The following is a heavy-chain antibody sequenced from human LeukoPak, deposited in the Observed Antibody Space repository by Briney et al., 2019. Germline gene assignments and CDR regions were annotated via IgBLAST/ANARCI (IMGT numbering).Heavy chain of an antibody. CDR1: GFTFSSYW. D-gene: IGHD3-3*01. CDR2: IKQDGSEK. Sequence: PGGSLRLSCAASGFTFSSYWRSWVRQAPGKGLEWVANIKQDGSEKYYVDSVKGRFTISRDNAKNSLYLQMNSLRAEDTAVYYCARDTELRFLEWLFSFDYWGQGTLVTVSS. J-gene: IGHJ4*02. CDR3: ARDTELRFLEWLFSFDY. V-gene: IGHV3-7*01.